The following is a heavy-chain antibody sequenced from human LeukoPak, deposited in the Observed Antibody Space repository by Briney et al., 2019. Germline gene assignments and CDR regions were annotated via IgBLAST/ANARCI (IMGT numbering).Heavy chain of an antibody. CDR3: AKVANHYYGSGSSPYYFDY. D-gene: IGHD3-10*01. V-gene: IGHV3-23*01. Sequence: PGGSLRLSCAASGFTSSSYAMSWVRQAPGKGLGWVSALSGSGGSTYYVDSVKGRFTISRDNSKNTLYLQMNSLRAEDTAVYYCAKVANHYYGSGSSPYYFDYWGQGTLVTVSS. CDR2: LSGSGGST. J-gene: IGHJ4*02. CDR1: GFTSSSYA.